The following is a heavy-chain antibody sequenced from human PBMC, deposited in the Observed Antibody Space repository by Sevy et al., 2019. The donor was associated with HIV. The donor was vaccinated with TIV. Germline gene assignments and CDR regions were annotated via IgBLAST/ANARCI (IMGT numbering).Heavy chain of an antibody. D-gene: IGHD5-18*01. CDR3: ARGYGYSYGRWFGYFDY. V-gene: IGHV3-53*01. CDR1: GFTVSSNY. CDR2: IYSGGST. Sequence: GGSLRLSCAASGFTVSSNYMSWVRQAPGKGLEWVSVIYSGGSTYYADSVKGRFTISRDNSKNTLYLQMNSLRAEDTAVYYCARGYGYSYGRWFGYFDYWAREPWSPSPQ. J-gene: IGHJ4*02.